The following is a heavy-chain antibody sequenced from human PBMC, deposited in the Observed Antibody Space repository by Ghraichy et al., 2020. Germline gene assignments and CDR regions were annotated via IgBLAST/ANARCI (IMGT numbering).Heavy chain of an antibody. Sequence: ESLNISCAVYGGSFSGYYWSWIRQPPGKGLEWIGEINHSGSTNYNPCLKSRVTISVDTSKNQFSLKLSSVTAADTAVYYCARGLLVRAYGDYGGFGYWGQGTLVTVSS. J-gene: IGHJ4*02. V-gene: IGHV4-34*01. CDR2: INHSGST. D-gene: IGHD4-17*01. CDR3: ARGLLVRAYGDYGGFGY. CDR1: GGSFSGYY.